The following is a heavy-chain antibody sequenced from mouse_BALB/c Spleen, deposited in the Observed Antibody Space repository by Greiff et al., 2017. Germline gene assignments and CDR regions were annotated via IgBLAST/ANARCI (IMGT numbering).Heavy chain of an antibody. CDR3: AKEGTYGPKMDY. CDR2: IWRGGST. D-gene: IGHD2-10*02. Sequence: QVQLQQSGPSLVQPSQSLSITCTVSGFSLTSYGVHWVRQSPGKGLEWLGVIWRGGSTDYNAAFMSRLSITKDNSKSQVFFKMNSLQADDTAIYYCAKEGTYGPKMDYWGQGTSVTVSS. J-gene: IGHJ4*01. V-gene: IGHV2-5-1*01. CDR1: GFSLTSYG.